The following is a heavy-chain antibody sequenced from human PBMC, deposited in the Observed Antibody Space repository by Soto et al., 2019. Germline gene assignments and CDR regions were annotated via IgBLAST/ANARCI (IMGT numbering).Heavy chain of an antibody. J-gene: IGHJ5*02. V-gene: IGHV1-69*15. CDR2: IIPIFGSA. Sequence: QVQLVQSGAEVKKPGSSVKVSCKASGGTFSNYAITWVRQAPGQGLEWLGRIIPIFGSANYAQKFQGRVTITADDSTTTAYMELSSLRSDDTAVYYCAKDGGKVGYFGNWFDPWGQGTLVTVSS. CDR3: AKDGGKVGYFGNWFDP. D-gene: IGHD5-12*01. CDR1: GGTFSNYA.